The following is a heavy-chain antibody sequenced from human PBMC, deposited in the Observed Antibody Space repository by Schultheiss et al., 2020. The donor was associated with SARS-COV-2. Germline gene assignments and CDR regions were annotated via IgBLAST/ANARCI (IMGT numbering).Heavy chain of an antibody. D-gene: IGHD2-2*01. CDR1: GFTFSTYG. CDR3: ASCGASCHYYGMDV. CDR2: IWYDGSNT. V-gene: IGHV3-33*03. Sequence: GGSLRLSCVVSGFTFSTYGMHWVRQAPGKGLEWVAVIWYDGSNTYYADSVKGRFTISRDNAKNSLYLQMNSLRAEDTALYHCASCGASCHYYGMDVWGQGTTVTVSS. J-gene: IGHJ6*02.